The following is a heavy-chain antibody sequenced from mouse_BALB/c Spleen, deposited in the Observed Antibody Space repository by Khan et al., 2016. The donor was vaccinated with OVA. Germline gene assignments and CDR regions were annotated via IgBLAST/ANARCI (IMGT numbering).Heavy chain of an antibody. Sequence: QVRLQQSGPGLVQPSQSLSITCTVSGFSLTSYGVHWVRQSPGKGLEWLGVIWSGGTTDYNAAFISRLSISKDNSKSQAFFKMNSLQANDTAIYYCARNGNYVHWYFDVWGAGTTVTVSS. CDR3: ARNGNYVHWYFDV. D-gene: IGHD2-1*01. CDR1: GFSLTSYG. J-gene: IGHJ1*01. CDR2: IWSGGTT. V-gene: IGHV2-2*02.